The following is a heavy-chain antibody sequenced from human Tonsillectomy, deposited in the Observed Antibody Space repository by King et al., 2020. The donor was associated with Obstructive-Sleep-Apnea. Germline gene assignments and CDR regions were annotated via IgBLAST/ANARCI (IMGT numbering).Heavy chain of an antibody. D-gene: IGHD3-3*02. CDR3: ARVLGLDS. CDR2: ISSSSGTM. J-gene: IGHJ5*01. CDR1: GFTFNSYS. Sequence: VQLVESGGDLVQPGGSLRLSCVASGFTFNSYSMNWFRQAPGKVLELLSYISSSSGTMYYADSVKGRFTISRDNAKNSLYLQMNSLRAEDTAVYYCARVLGLDSWGQGTLVTVSS. V-gene: IGHV3-48*04.